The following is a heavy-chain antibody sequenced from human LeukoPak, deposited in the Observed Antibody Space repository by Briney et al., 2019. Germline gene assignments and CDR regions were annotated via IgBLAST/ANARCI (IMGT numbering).Heavy chain of an antibody. CDR1: GASISTSAYY. CDR2: IYYSGST. J-gene: IGHJ5*02. D-gene: IGHD1-14*01. CDR3: ARGVFPGIPRKNYFDP. V-gene: IGHV4-39*01. Sequence: PSETLSLTCSVSGASISTSAYYWGWIRQPPGKGLEWIGSIYYSGSTYYNESLKSRVTISLDTSKNQVSLRLKSVTAADTAVYYCARGVFPGIPRKNYFDPWGQGILVTVSS.